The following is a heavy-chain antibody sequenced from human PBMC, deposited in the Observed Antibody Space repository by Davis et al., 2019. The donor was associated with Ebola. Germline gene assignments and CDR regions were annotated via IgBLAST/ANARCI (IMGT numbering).Heavy chain of an antibody. CDR3: AGPYMQDSNY. Sequence: GESLKIPCAASGFTFSSYAMSWVRQAPGKGLEWVSAISGSGGSTYYADSVKGRFTISRDNAKNSLYLQMNSLRAEDTAVYYCAGPYMQDSNYWGQGTLVTVSS. D-gene: IGHD3-16*01. CDR2: ISGSGGST. CDR1: GFTFSSYA. V-gene: IGHV3-23*01. J-gene: IGHJ4*02.